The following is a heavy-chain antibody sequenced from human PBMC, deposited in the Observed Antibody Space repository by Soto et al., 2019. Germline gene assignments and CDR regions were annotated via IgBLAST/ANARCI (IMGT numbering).Heavy chain of an antibody. V-gene: IGHV3-30*04. CDR3: ARDESSSYYYYYYGMDV. CDR2: ISYDGRNK. Sequence: QPGGSLRLSCAASGFTFSSYAMHWVRQAPGKGLEWVAVISYDGRNKYYADSVKGRFTISRDNSKNTLYLQMNSLRAEDTAVYYCARDESSSYYYYYYGMDVWGQGTTVTVSS. D-gene: IGHD6-6*01. CDR1: GFTFSSYA. J-gene: IGHJ6*02.